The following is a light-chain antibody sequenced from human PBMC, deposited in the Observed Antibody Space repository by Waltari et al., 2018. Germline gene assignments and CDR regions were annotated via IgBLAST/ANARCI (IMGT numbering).Light chain of an antibody. Sequence: EIVMTQSPATLSVSPGERATLSCRASQSLSDNLAWYQLKPAQAPRLLIYGASFRATGIPGRFRGSGSGIDFTLTISSLQSEDFAIYYCQQYKTWPPITFGQGTRLEIK. CDR1: QSLSDN. CDR3: QQYKTWPPIT. J-gene: IGKJ5*01. V-gene: IGKV3-15*01. CDR2: GAS.